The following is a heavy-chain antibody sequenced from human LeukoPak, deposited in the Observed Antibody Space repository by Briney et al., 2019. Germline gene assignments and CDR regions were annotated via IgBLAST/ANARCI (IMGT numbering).Heavy chain of an antibody. CDR3: AKGVRVVPATTFDY. CDR1: GFTFSSYA. D-gene: IGHD2-2*01. CDR2: ISGSGGST. Sequence: GGSLRLSCAASGFTFSSYAMSWVRQAPGKGLEWVSAISGSGGSTYYADSVKGRFTISRDNSKTPLYLQMNSLRAEDTAVYYCAKGVRVVPATTFDYWGQGTLVTVSS. J-gene: IGHJ4*02. V-gene: IGHV3-23*01.